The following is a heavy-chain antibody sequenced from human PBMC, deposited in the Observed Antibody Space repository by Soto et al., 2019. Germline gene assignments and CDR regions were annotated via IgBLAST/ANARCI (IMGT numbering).Heavy chain of an antibody. CDR1: GFTFRSYV. J-gene: IGHJ6*03. V-gene: IGHV3-33*01. CDR2: IWYDGSNK. CDR3: ARAAYDFWSGYYIPDYYYYMDV. D-gene: IGHD3-3*01. Sequence: PGGSQRLSCTASGFTFRSYVMHWVRQAPGKGLEWVAVIWYDGSNKYYADSVKGRFTISRDNSKNTLYLQMNSLRAEDTAVYYCARAAYDFWSGYYIPDYYYYMDVWGKGTTVTVSS.